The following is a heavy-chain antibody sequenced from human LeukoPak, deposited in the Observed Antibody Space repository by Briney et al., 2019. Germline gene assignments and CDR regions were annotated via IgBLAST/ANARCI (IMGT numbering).Heavy chain of an antibody. D-gene: IGHD2-2*01. CDR2: IIPIFGTA. J-gene: IGHJ6*04. CDR3: ARDIGCSSTSCPPSYYYGMDV. CDR1: GCTFSSYG. V-gene: IGHV1-69*01. Sequence: GSSVKVSCKASGCTFSSYGISWVRQAPGQGLEWVGGIIPIFGTANYAQKFQGRVTITADESTSTAYMKLSSLRSEDTAVYYCARDIGCSSTSCPPSYYYGMDVWGKGTTVTVSS.